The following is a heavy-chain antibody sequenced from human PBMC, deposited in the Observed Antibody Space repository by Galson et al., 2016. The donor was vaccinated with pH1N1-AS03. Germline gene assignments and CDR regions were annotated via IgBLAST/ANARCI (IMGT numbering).Heavy chain of an antibody. CDR3: ARDYIVGATRGAGTFDV. CDR2: ISYDGSNK. J-gene: IGHJ3*01. Sequence: SLRLSCAASGFTFSDFAMHCVRQAPGKGLDWVAVISYDGSNKYYEDSVKGRFTISRDSSKNTLYLQMNSLRPEDTAMYYCARDYIVGATRGAGTFDVWGHGTRVTVSS. D-gene: IGHD1-26*01. V-gene: IGHV3-30-3*01. CDR1: GFTFSDFA.